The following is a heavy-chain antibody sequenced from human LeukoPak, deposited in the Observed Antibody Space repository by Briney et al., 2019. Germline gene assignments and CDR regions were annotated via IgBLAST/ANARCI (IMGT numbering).Heavy chain of an antibody. CDR1: GFTVSSNY. Sequence: PGGSLRLSCAASGFTVSSNYMSWVRQAPGKGLEWVSVIYSGGSTYYADPVKGRFTISRDNAKNSLYLQMNSLRAEDTAVYYCARELDYYDSSGYYVDYWGQGTLVTVSS. CDR2: IYSGGST. J-gene: IGHJ4*02. CDR3: ARELDYYDSSGYYVDY. D-gene: IGHD3-22*01. V-gene: IGHV3-53*01.